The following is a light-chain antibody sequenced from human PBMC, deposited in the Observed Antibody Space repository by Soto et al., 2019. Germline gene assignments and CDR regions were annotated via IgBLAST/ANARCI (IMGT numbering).Light chain of an antibody. J-gene: IGLJ2*01. CDR2: LNSDGSH. Sequence: QSVLTQSPSASASLGASVKLTCTLSSGHSSYAIAWHQQQPEKGPRYLMKLNSDGSHSKGDGIPDRFSGSSSGAARYLTISSLQSEDEADYYCQTWGTGTLVFGGGTKLTVL. CDR1: SGHSSYA. CDR3: QTWGTGTLV. V-gene: IGLV4-69*01.